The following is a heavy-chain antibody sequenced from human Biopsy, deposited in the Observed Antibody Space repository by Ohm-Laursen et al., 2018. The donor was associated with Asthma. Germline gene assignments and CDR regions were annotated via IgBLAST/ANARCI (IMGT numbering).Heavy chain of an antibody. CDR1: GFAVSRDY. D-gene: IGHD3-22*01. V-gene: IGHV3-53*01. Sequence: GSLRLSCSSSGFAVSRDYMFWVRQAPGKGLERVSVIYSGGTSHTADSVRGRFTISRDYSKNTLYLQMHSLRAEDTAVYYCARGDSSNWSHYYFGYWGQGTLVTVSS. J-gene: IGHJ4*02. CDR2: IYSGGTS. CDR3: ARGDSSNWSHYYFGY.